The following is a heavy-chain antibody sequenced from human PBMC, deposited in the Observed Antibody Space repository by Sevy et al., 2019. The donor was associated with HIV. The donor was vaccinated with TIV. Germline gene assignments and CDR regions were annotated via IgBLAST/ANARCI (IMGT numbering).Heavy chain of an antibody. V-gene: IGHV3-30-3*01. D-gene: IGHD3-3*01. CDR1: GFTFSSYA. CDR2: ISYDGSNK. CDR3: ARDQVKYYDFWSGYYAPDY. Sequence: GGSLRLSCAASGFTFSSYAMHWVRQAPGKGLEWVAVISYDGSNKYYAYSVKGRFTISRDNSKNTLYLQMNSLRAEDTAVYYCARDQVKYYDFWSGYYAPDYWGQGTLVTVSS. J-gene: IGHJ4*02.